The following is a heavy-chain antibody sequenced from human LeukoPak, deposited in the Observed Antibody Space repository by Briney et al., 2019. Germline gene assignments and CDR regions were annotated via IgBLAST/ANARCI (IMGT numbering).Heavy chain of an antibody. CDR1: GFTFSSYS. CDR3: ARDEAAAGTGGGPYTSFDY. CDR2: ISSSSSTI. J-gene: IGHJ4*02. Sequence: GGSQRLSCAASGFTFSSYSMNWVRQAPGKGLEWVSYISSSSSTIYYADSVKGRFTISRDNAKNSLYLQMNSLRAEDTAVYYCARDEAAAGTGGGPYTSFDYWGQGTLVTVSS. V-gene: IGHV3-48*04. D-gene: IGHD6-13*01.